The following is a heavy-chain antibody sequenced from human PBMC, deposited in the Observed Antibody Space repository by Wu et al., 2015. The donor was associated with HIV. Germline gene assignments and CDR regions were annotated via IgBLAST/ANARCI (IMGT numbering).Heavy chain of an antibody. CDR1: GYTFTSYG. D-gene: IGHD3-22*01. CDR3: ARDLLPRNYYDSSDLSHAFDI. J-gene: IGHJ3*02. V-gene: IGHV1-18*01. Sequence: QVQLVQSGAEVKKPGASVKVSCKASGYTFTSYGISWVRQAPGQGLEWMGWISAYNGNTNYAQKLQGRVTMTTDTSTSTAYMELRSLRSDDTAVYYCARDLLPRNYYDSSDLSHAFDIWGQGTMVTVSS. CDR2: ISAYNGNT.